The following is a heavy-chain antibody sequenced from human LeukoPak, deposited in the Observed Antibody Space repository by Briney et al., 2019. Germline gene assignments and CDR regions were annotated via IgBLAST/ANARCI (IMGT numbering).Heavy chain of an antibody. Sequence: KPSETLSLTCTVSGGSISSYYWSWIRQPPGKGLEWIGYLYYSGSTNYNSSLKSRVTISVDTSKNQFSLNLSSVTPADTAVYYCARHRVAVAGSYFDFWGQGTLVTVSS. D-gene: IGHD6-19*01. J-gene: IGHJ4*02. CDR2: LYYSGST. CDR3: ARHRVAVAGSYFDF. CDR1: GGSISSYY. V-gene: IGHV4-59*08.